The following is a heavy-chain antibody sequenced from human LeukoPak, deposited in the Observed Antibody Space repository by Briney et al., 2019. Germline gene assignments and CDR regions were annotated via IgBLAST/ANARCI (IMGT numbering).Heavy chain of an antibody. J-gene: IGHJ4*02. CDR1: GFTFSSYG. Sequence: GRSLRLSCAASGFTFSSYGMHWVRQAPGKGLEWVAVIWYDGSNKYYADSVKGRFTTSRDNSKNTLYLQMNSLRAEDTAVYYCARPYCSSTSCYYYFDYWGQGTLVTVSS. CDR3: ARPYCSSTSCYYYFDY. V-gene: IGHV3-33*01. CDR2: IWYDGSNK. D-gene: IGHD2-2*01.